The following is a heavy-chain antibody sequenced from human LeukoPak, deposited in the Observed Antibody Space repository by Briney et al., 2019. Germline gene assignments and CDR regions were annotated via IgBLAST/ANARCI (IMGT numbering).Heavy chain of an antibody. V-gene: IGHV4-61*02. J-gene: IGHJ4*02. Sequence: SETLSLTYTVSGGSISSGSYYWSWIRQPAGKGLEWIGRIYTSGSTNYNPSLKSRVTISVDTSKNQFSLKLSSVTAADTAVYYCAREEGPEYYFDYWGQGTLVTVSS. D-gene: IGHD1-14*01. CDR3: AREEGPEYYFDY. CDR2: IYTSGST. CDR1: GGSISSGSYY.